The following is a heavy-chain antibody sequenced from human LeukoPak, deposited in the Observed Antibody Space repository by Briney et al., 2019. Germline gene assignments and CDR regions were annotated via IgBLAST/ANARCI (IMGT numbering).Heavy chain of an antibody. CDR3: AQLPSY. Sequence: RGSLRLSCAASGFTVDSHYMTWVRQAPGKGLEWVSVIYRDGSTYYADSVKGRFTISRDNPKNTLHLQMNSLIPEDTAVYYCAQLPSYWGQGTLVTVSS. J-gene: IGHJ4*02. CDR2: IYRDGST. CDR1: GFTVDSHY. D-gene: IGHD1-7*01. V-gene: IGHV3-66*02.